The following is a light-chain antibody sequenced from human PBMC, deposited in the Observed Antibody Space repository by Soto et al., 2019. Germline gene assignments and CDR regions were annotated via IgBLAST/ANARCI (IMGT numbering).Light chain of an antibody. CDR2: DAS. Sequence: ETVLTQSPATLSLSPGEGATLSCRASQSVSSCLAWYQQKPGQAPRLLIYDASNRATGIPARFSGSGSGTDFTLTISSLQPEDFAVYYCQQHTTWPLTFGQGTKVDIK. CDR3: QQHTTWPLT. J-gene: IGKJ1*01. V-gene: IGKV3-11*01. CDR1: QSVSSC.